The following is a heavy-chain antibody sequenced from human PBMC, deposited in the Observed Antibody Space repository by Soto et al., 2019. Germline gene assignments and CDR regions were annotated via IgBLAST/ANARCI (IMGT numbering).Heavy chain of an antibody. V-gene: IGHV1-69*01. D-gene: IGHD6-19*01. Sequence: QVQLVQSGAEVKKPGSSVKVSCKASGGTFSSYAISWVRQAPGQGLEWMGGIIPIFGTANYAQKFQGRVTITADESTSTAYRELSSLRSEDTAVYYCARHGAATSGPTLVAVAGTRGAFDIWGQGTMVTVSS. J-gene: IGHJ3*02. CDR2: IIPIFGTA. CDR3: ARHGAATSGPTLVAVAGTRGAFDI. CDR1: GGTFSSYA.